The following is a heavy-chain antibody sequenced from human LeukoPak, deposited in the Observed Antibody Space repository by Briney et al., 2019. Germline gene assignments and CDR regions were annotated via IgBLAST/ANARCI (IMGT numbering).Heavy chain of an antibody. Sequence: GGSLRLSCAASGFTFSSYWMHWVRQAPGKGLEWVANIKQDGSEKYYVDSVKGRFTISRDNAKNSLYLQMNSLRAEDTAVYYCARTDDFWSGYAFDIRGQGTMVTVSS. V-gene: IGHV3-7*01. CDR2: IKQDGSEK. D-gene: IGHD3-3*01. CDR3: ARTDDFWSGYAFDI. J-gene: IGHJ3*02. CDR1: GFTFSSYW.